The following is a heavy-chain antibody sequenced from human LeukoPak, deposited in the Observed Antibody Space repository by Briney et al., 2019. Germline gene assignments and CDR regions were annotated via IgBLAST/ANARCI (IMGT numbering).Heavy chain of an antibody. V-gene: IGHV1-2*04. J-gene: IGHJ4*02. CDR1: GYTFTGYY. CDR3: ATSIAAAGHAFDY. Sequence: GASVKVSCKASGYTFTGYYMHWVRQAPGQGLEWMGWINPNSGGTNYAQKFQGWVTMTRDTSISTAYMELSRLRSDDTAVYYCATSIAAAGHAFDYGGQGTLVTVSS. D-gene: IGHD6-13*01. CDR2: INPNSGGT.